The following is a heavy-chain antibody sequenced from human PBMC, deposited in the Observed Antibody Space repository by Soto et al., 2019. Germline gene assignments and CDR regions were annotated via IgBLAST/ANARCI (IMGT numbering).Heavy chain of an antibody. J-gene: IGHJ6*02. Sequence: QVHLVQSGAEVKKPGASVNVSCKTSGYTFIRNGINWVRRAPGQGLEWMGWISGYNGNTKYAQKFQDRVTMSADTSTMTAYMEMRSLTSDDTAVYLCAATGGHYFGLDMWGQGTTVTVSS. D-gene: IGHD2-8*02. V-gene: IGHV1-18*01. CDR2: ISGYNGNT. CDR3: AATGGHYFGLDM. CDR1: GYTFIRNG.